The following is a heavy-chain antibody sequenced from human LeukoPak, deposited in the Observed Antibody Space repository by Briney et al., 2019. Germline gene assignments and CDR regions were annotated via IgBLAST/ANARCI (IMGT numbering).Heavy chain of an antibody. CDR2: IYYSGST. J-gene: IGHJ4*02. CDR1: GGSISSYY. V-gene: IGHV4-59*01. CDR3: ARGYSSSWLYYFDY. Sequence: PSETLSLTCTASGGSISSYYWSWIRQPPGKGLEWIGYIYYSGSTNYNPSLKSRVTISVDTSKNQFSLKLSSVTAADTAVHYCARGYSSSWLYYFDYWGQGTLVTVSS. D-gene: IGHD6-13*01.